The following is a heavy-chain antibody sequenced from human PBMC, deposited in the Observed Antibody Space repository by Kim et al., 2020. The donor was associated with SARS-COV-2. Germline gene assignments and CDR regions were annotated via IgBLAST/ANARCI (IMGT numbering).Heavy chain of an antibody. V-gene: IGHV1-3*01. J-gene: IGHJ5*02. Sequence: SQNFQGRVTITGDTAGTTAYMELSSLTSKDTAVYYCAREGSGSYNWLDPWGQGTLVTVSS. CDR3: AREGSGSYNWLDP. D-gene: IGHD3-10*01.